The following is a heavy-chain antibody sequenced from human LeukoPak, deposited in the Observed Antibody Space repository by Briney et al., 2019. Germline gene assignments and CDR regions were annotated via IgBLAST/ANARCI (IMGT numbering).Heavy chain of an antibody. D-gene: IGHD4-23*01. J-gene: IGHJ4*02. CDR2: IYHSGST. CDR3: ARRVNYYGGHENGTAFDY. CDR1: GYSISSGYY. Sequence: PSETLSLTCTVSGYSISSGYYWGWIRQPPGRGLEWIGSIYHSGSTNYNPSLKSRVTISVDTSKNQFSLKLSSVTAADTAVYYWARRVNYYGGHENGTAFDYWGQGTLVTVSS. V-gene: IGHV4-38-2*02.